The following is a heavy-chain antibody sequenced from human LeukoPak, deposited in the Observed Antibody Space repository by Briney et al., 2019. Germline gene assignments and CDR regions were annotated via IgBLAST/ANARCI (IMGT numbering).Heavy chain of an antibody. CDR2: ISYDGSNK. CDR1: GFPFSSYA. D-gene: IGHD6-13*01. V-gene: IGHV3-30-3*01. J-gene: IGHJ4*02. CDR3: ARDRSAAGIFDY. Sequence: GRPLRLSCVASGFPFSSYAMHWVRQAPGKGLEWVTFISYDGSNKYYADSVKGRFTISRDSSKNTLFLEMNSLRAEDTAVYYCARDRSAAGIFDYWGQGTLVTVSS.